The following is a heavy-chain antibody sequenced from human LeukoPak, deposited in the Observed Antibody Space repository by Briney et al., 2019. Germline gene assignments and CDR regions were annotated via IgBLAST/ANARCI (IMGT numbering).Heavy chain of an antibody. V-gene: IGHV3-23*01. Sequence: GGSLRLSCAASGFTFSSYAMSWVRQAPGKGLEWVSAINWNGVNTGYADSVKGRFTISRDNSKNTLYLQMNSLRAEDTAVYYCARVVPPTDYGSGSYFWDPYYFDYWGQGTLVTVSS. CDR1: GFTFSSYA. J-gene: IGHJ4*02. CDR2: INWNGVNT. D-gene: IGHD3-10*01. CDR3: ARVVPPTDYGSGSYFWDPYYFDY.